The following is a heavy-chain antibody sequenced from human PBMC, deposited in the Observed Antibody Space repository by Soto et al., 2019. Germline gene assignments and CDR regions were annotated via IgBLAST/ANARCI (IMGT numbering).Heavy chain of an antibody. CDR3: ARDQATYSSSWYEYYYYYGMDV. D-gene: IGHD6-13*01. CDR1: GDSVSSNSAA. V-gene: IGHV6-1*01. CDR2: TYYRSKWYN. Sequence: PSQTLSLTCAISGDSVSSNSAAWNWIRQSPSRGLEWLGRTYYRSKWYNDYAVSVKSRITINPGTSKNQFSLQLNSVTPEDTAVYYCARDQATYSSSWYEYYYYYGMDVWGQGTTVTVSS. J-gene: IGHJ6*02.